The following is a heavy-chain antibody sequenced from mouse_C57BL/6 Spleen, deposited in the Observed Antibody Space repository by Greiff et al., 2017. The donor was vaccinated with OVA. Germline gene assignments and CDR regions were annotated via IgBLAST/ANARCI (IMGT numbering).Heavy chain of an antibody. CDR1: GYNITSYW. CDR3: ASYYYGSSGY. J-gene: IGHJ2*01. Sequence: VKLQQPGAELVKPGASVKMSCKASGYNITSYWITWVKQRPGQGLEWIGDIYPGSGSTKYNEKFKSKATLTVDTSSSTAYMQLSSLTSEDSAVDYCASYYYGSSGYWGQGTTLTVSS. V-gene: IGHV1-55*01. CDR2: IYPGSGST. D-gene: IGHD1-1*01.